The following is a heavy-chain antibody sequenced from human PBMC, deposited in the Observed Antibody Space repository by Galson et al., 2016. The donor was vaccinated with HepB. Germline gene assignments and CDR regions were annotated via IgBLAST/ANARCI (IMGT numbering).Heavy chain of an antibody. J-gene: IGHJ4*02. V-gene: IGHV5-51*01. CDR2: IYPGDSYT. CDR1: ASSFSAHW. CDR3: ARTFCGGDCFVDY. D-gene: IGHD2-21*02. Sequence: QSGAEVKKPGESLKISCEGSASSFSAHWIAWVRQMPGKGLEWMGIIYPGDSYTTYSPSFQGQVTISADKSINTAYLQWSSLKPSDTATYYCARTFCGGDCFVDYWGQGTLVTVSS.